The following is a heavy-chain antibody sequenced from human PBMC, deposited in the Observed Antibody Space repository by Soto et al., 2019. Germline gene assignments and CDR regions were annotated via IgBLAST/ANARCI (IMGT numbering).Heavy chain of an antibody. V-gene: IGHV1-46*03. Sequence: ASVKVSCKAYGYTFTSYYMHWVRQAPGQGLEWMGIINPSGGSTSYAQKFQGRVTMTRDTSTSTVYMELSSLGSEDTAVYYCARGSRIVVVPAAMGYWGQGTLVTVSS. J-gene: IGHJ4*02. D-gene: IGHD2-2*01. CDR3: ARGSRIVVVPAAMGY. CDR1: GYTFTSYY. CDR2: INPSGGST.